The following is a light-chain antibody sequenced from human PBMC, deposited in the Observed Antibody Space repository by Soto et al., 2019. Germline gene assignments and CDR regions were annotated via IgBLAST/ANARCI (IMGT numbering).Light chain of an antibody. CDR1: QSISSY. J-gene: IGKJ1*01. CDR3: QQSYSTPPWT. Sequence: DIVMTQSPSTLSASVEDRVTITCRASQSISSYLNGYQQKPGKAPKLLIYAASSLQSGVPSRFSGSGSGTDFTLTISSLQPEDFATYYCQQSYSTPPWTFGQGTKVDIK. V-gene: IGKV1-39*01. CDR2: AAS.